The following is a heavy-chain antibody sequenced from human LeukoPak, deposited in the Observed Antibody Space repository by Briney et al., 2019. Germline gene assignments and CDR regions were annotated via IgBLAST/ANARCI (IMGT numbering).Heavy chain of an antibody. CDR1: GFTFSSYA. D-gene: IGHD6-13*01. CDR3: AKRGISRGIAAAGTFGY. CDR2: ISGSGGST. J-gene: IGHJ4*02. V-gene: IGHV3-23*01. Sequence: GGSLRLSCAASGFTFSSYAMSWVRQAPGKGLEWVSAISGSGGSTYYADSVKGRFTISRDNSKNTLYLQMNSLRAEDTAVYYCAKRGISRGIAAAGTFGYWGQGTQVTVSS.